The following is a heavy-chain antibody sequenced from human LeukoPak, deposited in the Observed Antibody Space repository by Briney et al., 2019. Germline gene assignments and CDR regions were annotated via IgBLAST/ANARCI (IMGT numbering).Heavy chain of an antibody. J-gene: IGHJ3*02. CDR2: IYYSGST. CDR1: GYSISSGYY. Sequence: SETLSLTCTVSGYSISSGYYWGWIRQPPGKGLEWIGYIYYSGSTDYNPSLKSRVTISVDTSKNQFSLKLSSVTAADTAVYYCASLSVRGPKSAFDIWGQGTMVTVSS. V-gene: IGHV4-38-2*02. CDR3: ASLSVRGPKSAFDI. D-gene: IGHD3-10*01.